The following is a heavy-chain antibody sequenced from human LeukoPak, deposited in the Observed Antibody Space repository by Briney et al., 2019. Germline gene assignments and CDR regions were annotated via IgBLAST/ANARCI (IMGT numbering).Heavy chain of an antibody. Sequence: SEPLSLPCSISGDSITTNSYWWGWIRQSPGKGLEWIGSIYSSGNSYYNPSLKTRATISPDTSKNQYSLRLTSVTAADPAIYYCARRGIWDLQIGNWFDPWGQGILVIVSS. CDR2: IYSSGNS. CDR1: GDSITTNSYW. J-gene: IGHJ5*02. D-gene: IGHD3-16*01. V-gene: IGHV4-39*01. CDR3: ARRGIWDLQIGNWFDP.